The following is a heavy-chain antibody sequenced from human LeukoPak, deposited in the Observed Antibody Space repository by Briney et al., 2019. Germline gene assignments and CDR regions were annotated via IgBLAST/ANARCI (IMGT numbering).Heavy chain of an antibody. CDR2: ISYDGSNK. V-gene: IGHV3-30*04. CDR3: ARPYCSGGSRYSSLRNYFDY. J-gene: IGHJ4*02. D-gene: IGHD2-15*01. Sequence: GGSLRLSCAASGFTFSSYAMHWARQAPGKGLEWVAVISYDGSNKYYADSVKGRFTISRDNSKNTLYLQMNSLRAEDTAVYYCARPYCSGGSRYSSLRNYFDYWGQGTLVTVSS. CDR1: GFTFSSYA.